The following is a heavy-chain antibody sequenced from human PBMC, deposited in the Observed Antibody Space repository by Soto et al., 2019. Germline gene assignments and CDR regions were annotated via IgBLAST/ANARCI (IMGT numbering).Heavy chain of an antibody. V-gene: IGHV3-23*01. Sequence: EVLLLESGGGLVQPGGSLRLSCAASGFTFSSYAMSWVRQAPGKGREWVSAISGSGGSTYYADSVKVRFTIYSDNSKTKFSLQLNSMRAEDTAVYFCSRTGIAMVVDWYFDLWGRGTLVTVSS. CDR2: ISGSGGST. J-gene: IGHJ2*01. D-gene: IGHD5-18*01. CDR1: GFTFSSYA. CDR3: SRTGIAMVVDWYFDL.